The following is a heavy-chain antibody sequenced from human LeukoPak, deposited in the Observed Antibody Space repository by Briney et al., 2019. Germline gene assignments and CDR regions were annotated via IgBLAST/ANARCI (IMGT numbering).Heavy chain of an antibody. V-gene: IGHV3-48*01. D-gene: IGHD5-18*01. J-gene: IGHJ6*03. CDR1: GFTFSSYS. CDR2: ISSSSSTI. Sequence: GGSLRLSCAASGFTFSSYSMNWVRQAPGKGLEWVSYISSSSSTIYYADSVKGRFTISRDNAKNSLYLQMNSLRAEDTAVYYCARLADSYGAYYYYMDVWGKGTTVTVSS. CDR3: ARLADSYGAYYYYMDV.